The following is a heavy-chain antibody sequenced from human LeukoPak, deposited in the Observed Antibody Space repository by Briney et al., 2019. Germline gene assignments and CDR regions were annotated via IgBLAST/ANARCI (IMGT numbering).Heavy chain of an antibody. V-gene: IGHV3-66*01. D-gene: IGHD4-17*01. CDR3: ARDLASYGDYTYYYYGMDV. CDR1: GFTVSSNY. CDR2: IYSGGST. Sequence: GGSLRLSCAASGFTVSSNYMSCVRQAPGKGLEWVSVIYSGGSTYYADSVKGRFTISRDDSKNTLYLQMNSLRAEDTAVYYCARDLASYGDYTYYYYGMDVWGQGTTVTVSS. J-gene: IGHJ6*02.